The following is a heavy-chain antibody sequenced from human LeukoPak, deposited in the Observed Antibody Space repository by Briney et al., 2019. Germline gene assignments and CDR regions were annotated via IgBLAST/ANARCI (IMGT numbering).Heavy chain of an antibody. CDR1: GYTFTSYA. D-gene: IGHD3-9*01. CDR2: INAGNGNT. J-gene: IGHJ6*02. V-gene: IGHV1-3*01. CDR3: ARDGDIFSQRRLGAIYGMDV. Sequence: ASVKVSCKASGYTFTSYAMHWVRQAPGQRLEWMGWINAGNGNTKYSQKFQGRVTITRDTSASTAYMELSSLRSEDTAVYYCARDGDIFSQRRLGAIYGMDVWGQGTTVTVSS.